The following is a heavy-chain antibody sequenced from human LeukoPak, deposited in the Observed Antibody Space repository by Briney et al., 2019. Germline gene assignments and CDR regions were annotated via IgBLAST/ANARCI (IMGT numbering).Heavy chain of an antibody. J-gene: IGHJ4*02. V-gene: IGHV4-59*01. D-gene: IGHD3-16*01. CDR2: IYYSGST. CDR3: ARVGGAAYYFDY. Sequence: SETLSLTCTVSGGSISSYYWSWSREPPGKGVEGSGYIYYSGSTNYNPSPKSRVTISVDTSKNQFSLKLSSVTAADTAVYYCARVGGAAYYFDYWGQGTLVTVSS. CDR1: GGSISSYY.